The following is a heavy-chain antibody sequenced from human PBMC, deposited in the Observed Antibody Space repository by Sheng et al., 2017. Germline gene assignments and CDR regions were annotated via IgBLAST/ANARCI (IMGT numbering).Heavy chain of an antibody. Sequence: QVQLVQSGAEVKKPGASVKLSCQASGYTFTKYFLHWLRQAPGQGLEWMGRINPIGGSTNYAQKFHGRVTMTRDTSTSTVYVDLSGLRSDDTAVYYCARGGGSSSRQYFQRWGLGTLVTVSS. CDR1: GYTFTKYF. CDR3: ARGGGSSSRQYFQR. CDR2: INPIGGST. D-gene: IGHD2-15*01. J-gene: IGHJ1*01. V-gene: IGHV1-46*01.